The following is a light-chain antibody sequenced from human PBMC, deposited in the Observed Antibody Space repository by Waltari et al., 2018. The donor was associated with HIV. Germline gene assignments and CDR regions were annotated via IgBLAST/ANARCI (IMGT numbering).Light chain of an antibody. V-gene: IGKV1-33*01. Sequence: DIQMSQSPSSLSASVGDRVPITCQASQDISNYLNWYQKKPGKAPKLLIYDASNLETGVPSRCSGSGSGTDFTFTISSLQPEDIATYYCQQYDNLPLTFGGGTKVEIK. CDR2: DAS. CDR3: QQYDNLPLT. CDR1: QDISNY. J-gene: IGKJ4*01.